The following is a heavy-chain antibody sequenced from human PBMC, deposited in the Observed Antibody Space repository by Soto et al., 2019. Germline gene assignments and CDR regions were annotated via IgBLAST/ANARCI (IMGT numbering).Heavy chain of an antibody. CDR3: ARMNQLAPKRNAFDI. CDR2: IHYSGNS. J-gene: IGHJ3*02. D-gene: IGHD1-1*01. CDR1: GGSISSYF. V-gene: IGHV4-59*01. Sequence: SETLSLTCTVSGGSISSYFWTWIRQSPGKGLQWIGYIHYSGNSNYNPSLKSRVTMSVDTSKNQFSLRLTSVTAADTAVYYCARMNQLAPKRNAFDIWGQGTMVTVSS.